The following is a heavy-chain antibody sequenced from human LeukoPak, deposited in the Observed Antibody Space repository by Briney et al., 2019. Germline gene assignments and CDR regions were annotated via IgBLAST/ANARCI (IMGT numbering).Heavy chain of an antibody. CDR1: GFTFSGYG. Sequence: PGGSLRLSCAASGFTFSGYGMNWVRQAPGKGLEWVASISSSSGYMYYADSVEGRFTLSRDNAKNSLYLQMNNLRDEDKAVYYCVRKGGPYTFDHWGQGTLVTVSS. CDR3: VRKGGPYTFDH. D-gene: IGHD3-16*01. CDR2: ISSSSGYM. V-gene: IGHV3-21*01. J-gene: IGHJ4*02.